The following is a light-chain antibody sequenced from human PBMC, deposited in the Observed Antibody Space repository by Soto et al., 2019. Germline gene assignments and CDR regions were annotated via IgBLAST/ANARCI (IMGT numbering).Light chain of an antibody. J-gene: IGKJ1*01. CDR3: QQYGNSQWT. Sequence: ETVLTQSPGTLSLSPGERATISCRASQSVSSSYLAWYQQKPGQAPRLLIYAASSRAAGIPYRFSGSGSGTDFTLAISRLEPEDFAVYYCQQYGNSQWTFGQGTKVEIK. V-gene: IGKV3-20*01. CDR1: QSVSSSY. CDR2: AAS.